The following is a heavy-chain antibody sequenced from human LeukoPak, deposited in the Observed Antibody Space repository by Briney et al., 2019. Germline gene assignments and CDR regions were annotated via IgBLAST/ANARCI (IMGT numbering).Heavy chain of an antibody. CDR3: ARQGTDYDISTGYYSLGY. Sequence: SGTLSLTCAVSGGSISSNNWWSWVRQPPGKGLEWIGEIFHSGRTNYSPSLKSRVTMSVDKSKNQFSLDLNSVTAADTAVYYCARQGTDYDISTGYYSLGYWGQGTLVTVSS. CDR1: GGSISSNNW. D-gene: IGHD3-9*01. CDR2: IFHSGRT. J-gene: IGHJ4*02. V-gene: IGHV4-4*02.